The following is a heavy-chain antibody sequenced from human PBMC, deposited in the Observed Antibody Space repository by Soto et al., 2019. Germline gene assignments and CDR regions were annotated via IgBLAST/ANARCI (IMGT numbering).Heavy chain of an antibody. CDR3: ARMASLREWLVNAFDM. D-gene: IGHD6-19*01. Sequence: GGSLRLSCAASGFTVSTNYISWVRQAPGKGLEWVSIIYSGGKTYYADSVKGRFVISRDNSKNTLYLQMNSLRVEDTAVYYCARMASLREWLVNAFDMCGQGPTVTVSS. J-gene: IGHJ3*02. CDR2: IYSGGKT. CDR1: GFTVSTNY. V-gene: IGHV3-53*01.